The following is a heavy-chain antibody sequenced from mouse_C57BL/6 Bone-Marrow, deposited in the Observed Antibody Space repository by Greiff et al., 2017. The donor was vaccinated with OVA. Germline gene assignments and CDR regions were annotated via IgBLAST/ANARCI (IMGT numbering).Heavy chain of an antibody. J-gene: IGHJ1*03. CDR3: ARGRWLLRPYWYFDV. D-gene: IGHD2-3*01. V-gene: IGHV1-81*01. CDR1: GYTFTSYG. CDR2: IYPRSGNT. Sequence: VQLQQSGAELARPGASVKLSCKASGYTFTSYGISWVKQGTGQGLEWIGEIYPRSGNTYYNEKFKGKATLTADKSSSTAYMELRSLTSEDSAVYFCARGRWLLRPYWYFDVWGTGTTVTVSS.